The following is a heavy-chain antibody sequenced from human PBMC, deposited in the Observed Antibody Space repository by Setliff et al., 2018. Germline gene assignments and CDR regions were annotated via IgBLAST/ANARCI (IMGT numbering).Heavy chain of an antibody. J-gene: IGHJ5*02. CDR1: GGSISRYH. CDR2: IQTSGTT. V-gene: IGHV4-4*08. CDR3: ARGYCNSAGCFFAGWFDP. D-gene: IGHD2-2*01. Sequence: PSETLSLTCTVSGGSISRYHWSWIRQPPGKGLEWIGYIQTSGTTNYNPSLKSRVTISVDTSKNQFSLNLTSVTAADTAVYYCARGYCNSAGCFFAGWFDPWGQGTLVTVSS.